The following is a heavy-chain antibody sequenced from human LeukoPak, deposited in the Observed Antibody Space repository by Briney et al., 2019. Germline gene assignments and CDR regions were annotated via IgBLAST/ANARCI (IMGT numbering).Heavy chain of an antibody. D-gene: IGHD6-19*01. J-gene: IGHJ4*02. Sequence: ASVKVSCKASGYTFSNYGISWVRQAPGLGLEWMGWTSYNGNTNYAQKFQDRVTMTTDTSTTTAYMELRSLEPDDTAVYCCARHSGSGWQALGYWGQGTLVTVSS. CDR3: ARHSGSGWQALGY. V-gene: IGHV1-18*04. CDR2: TSYNGNT. CDR1: GYTFSNYG.